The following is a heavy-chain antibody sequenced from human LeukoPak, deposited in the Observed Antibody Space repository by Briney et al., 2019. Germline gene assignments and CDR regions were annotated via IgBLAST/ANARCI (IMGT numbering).Heavy chain of an antibody. J-gene: IGHJ4*02. CDR2: IYETGST. CDR1: GGSINAYY. D-gene: IGHD6-19*01. Sequence: SETLSLTCTVSGGSINAYYWSWIRQPPGKGLEWIGCIYETGSTKNNPSLKSRVTISINTAKNQFSLRLTSVTAADTAVYFCARSIAVATQLDFWGLGTLVTVSS. V-gene: IGHV4-59*01. CDR3: ARSIAVATQLDF.